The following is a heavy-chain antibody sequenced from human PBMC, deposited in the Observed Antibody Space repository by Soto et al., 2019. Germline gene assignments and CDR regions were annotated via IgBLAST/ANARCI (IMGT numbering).Heavy chain of an antibody. V-gene: IGHV4-59*08. CDR1: GGSISSYY. CDR3: ARRYGWPFAI. CDR2: IYYSGST. Sequence: PSETLSLTCTVSGGSISSYYWSWIRQPPGKGLEWIGYIYYSGSTNYNPSLKSRVTISVDTSKNQFSLKLSSVTAADTAVFYCARRYGWPFAICGQGTMVPVSS. J-gene: IGHJ3*02. D-gene: IGHD3-16*01.